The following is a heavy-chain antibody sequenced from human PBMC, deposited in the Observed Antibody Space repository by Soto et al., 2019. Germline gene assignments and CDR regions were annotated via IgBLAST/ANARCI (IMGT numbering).Heavy chain of an antibody. J-gene: IGHJ4*02. CDR1: GYTFTSYG. CDR3: ARDAPLGYCSSTSCSSFDY. CDR2: ISAYNGNT. V-gene: IGHV1-18*01. Sequence: ASVKVSCKASGYTFTSYGISWVRQAPGQGLEWMGWISAYNGNTNYAQKLQGRVTMTTDTSTSTAYMELRSLRSDDTAVYYCARDAPLGYCSSTSCSSFDYWGQGTLVTVSS. D-gene: IGHD2-2*01.